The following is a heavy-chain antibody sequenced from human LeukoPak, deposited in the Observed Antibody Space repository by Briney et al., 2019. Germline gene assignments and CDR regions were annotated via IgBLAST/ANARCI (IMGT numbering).Heavy chain of an antibody. CDR1: GVTVGSNY. J-gene: IGHJ4*02. D-gene: IGHD5-18*01. CDR3: ARGFGYSLGFGDH. Sequence: GGPLRLSCAASGVTVGSNYMSWVRQAPGQGLEWVSVLYSGGTTYYADSVRGRFIISRDEARNTLYLQMNSLTVADTAVYYCARGFGYSLGFGDHWGQGTLVSVSS. V-gene: IGHV3-53*01. CDR2: LYSGGTT.